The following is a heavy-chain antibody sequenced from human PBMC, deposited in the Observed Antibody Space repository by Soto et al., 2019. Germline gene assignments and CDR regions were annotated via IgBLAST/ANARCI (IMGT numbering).Heavy chain of an antibody. J-gene: IGHJ5*02. CDR3: ARDRGSPNWFDP. Sequence: GSLRLSCAASGFTFSSYSINWVRQAPGKGLEWASSISSSSSYIYYADSVKGRFTISRDNAKNSLYLQMNSLRAEDTAVYYCARDRGSPNWFDPWGQGTLVTVSS. CDR1: GFTFSSYS. CDR2: ISSSSSYI. D-gene: IGHD1-26*01. V-gene: IGHV3-21*01.